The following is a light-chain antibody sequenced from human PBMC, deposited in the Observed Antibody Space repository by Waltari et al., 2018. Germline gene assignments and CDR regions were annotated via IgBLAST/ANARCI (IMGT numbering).Light chain of an antibody. CDR1: QGISGD. CDR2: AAS. J-gene: IGKJ4*01. CDR3: QQLNSYPLT. Sequence: DIQLTQSPSDMSASVGERVTITCRASQGISGDLAWYQQKPGKAPKLLIYAASSLQSGVPTRFSGSASGTDFTLTISSLQPEDSATYYCQQLNSYPLTFGGGTKVESK. V-gene: IGKV1-9*01.